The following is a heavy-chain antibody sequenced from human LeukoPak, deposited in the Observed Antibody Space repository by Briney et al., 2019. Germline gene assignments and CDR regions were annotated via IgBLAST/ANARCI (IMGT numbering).Heavy chain of an antibody. CDR2: INPHSGKT. D-gene: IGHD4-17*01. CDR1: GYPFRNYD. J-gene: IGHJ5*02. Sequence: ASVKVSCKTSGYPFRNYDINWVRQATGQGLEWMGWINPHSGKTGYAQKFQGRVTMTTDTSANTAYMDLSNLRSEDTAVYYCARLSSHYGDYKVDPWGQGTLVTVSS. V-gene: IGHV1-8*01. CDR3: ARLSSHYGDYKVDP.